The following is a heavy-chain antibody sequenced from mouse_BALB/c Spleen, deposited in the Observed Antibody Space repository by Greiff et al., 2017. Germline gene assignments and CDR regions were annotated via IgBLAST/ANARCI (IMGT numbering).Heavy chain of an antibody. CDR1: GFTFSSYW. CDR2: IRLKSDNYAT. D-gene: IGHD1-1*01. J-gene: IGHJ3*01. Sequence: EVKLVESGGGLVQPGGSMKLSCVASGFTFSSYWMSWVRQSPEKGLEWVAEIRLKSDNYATHYAESVKGKFTISRDDSKSRLYLQMNSLRAEDTGIYYCTAVYYYGSPFAYWGQGTLVTVSA. CDR3: TAVYYYGSPFAY. V-gene: IGHV6-3*01.